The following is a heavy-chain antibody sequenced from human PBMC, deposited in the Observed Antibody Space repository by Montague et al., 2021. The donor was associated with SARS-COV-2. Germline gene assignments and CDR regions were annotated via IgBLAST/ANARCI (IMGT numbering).Heavy chain of an antibody. J-gene: IGHJ6*02. CDR3: ARDRGYGGFYYYGMDV. D-gene: IGHD4-23*01. CDR2: ISSSGSTI. V-gene: IGHV3-48*03. Sequence: SLRLSCAASGFTFSNYEMNWVRQAPGKGLEWVLYISSSGSTIYYADSVKGRFTISRDNAQNSLYLQMNSLRAEDTGVYYCARDRGYGGFYYYGMDVWGQGTTVTASS. CDR1: GFTFSNYE.